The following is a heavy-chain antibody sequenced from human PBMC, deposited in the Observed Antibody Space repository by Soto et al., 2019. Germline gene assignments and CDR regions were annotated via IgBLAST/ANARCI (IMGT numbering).Heavy chain of an antibody. D-gene: IGHD3-10*01. CDR2: IIPILGIA. CDR3: ARDQEYYGSGSFLDY. CDR1: GGTFSSYT. Sequence: SVKVSCKASGGTFSSYTISWVRQAPGQGLEWMGRIIPILGIANYAQKFQGRVTITADKSTSTAYMELSSLRSEDTAVYYCARDQEYYGSGSFLDYWGQGTLVTVSS. V-gene: IGHV1-69*04. J-gene: IGHJ4*02.